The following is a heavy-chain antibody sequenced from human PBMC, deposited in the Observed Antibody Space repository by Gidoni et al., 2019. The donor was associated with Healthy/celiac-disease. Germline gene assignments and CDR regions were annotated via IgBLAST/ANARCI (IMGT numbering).Heavy chain of an antibody. D-gene: IGHD3-3*01. CDR2: ISSSSSYI. Sequence: EVQLVVSGGGLVKPGGSLRLSFAASGFTVSSCSLNWVRQAPGKGLEWVSSISSSSSYIYYADSVKGRFTISRDNAKNSLYLQMNSLRAEDTAVYYCARDIGDFWSGYFVPKDAFDIWGQGTMVTVSS. CDR1: GFTVSSCS. CDR3: ARDIGDFWSGYFVPKDAFDI. V-gene: IGHV3-21*01. J-gene: IGHJ3*02.